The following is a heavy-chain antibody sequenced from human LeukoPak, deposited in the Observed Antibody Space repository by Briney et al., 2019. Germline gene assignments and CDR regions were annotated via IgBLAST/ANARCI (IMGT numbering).Heavy chain of an antibody. J-gene: IGHJ4*02. D-gene: IGHD3-10*01. Sequence: PVGSLRLSCAASGFTLSSHGMSWVRQAPGKGLEWVSALGDSGDSTYYADSVKGRFTISRDTSKNTLYLQMNSLRAEDTAVYYCARHSRVSSYWGQGTLVTVSS. CDR3: ARHSRVSSY. V-gene: IGHV3-23*01. CDR2: LGDSGDST. CDR1: GFTLSSHG.